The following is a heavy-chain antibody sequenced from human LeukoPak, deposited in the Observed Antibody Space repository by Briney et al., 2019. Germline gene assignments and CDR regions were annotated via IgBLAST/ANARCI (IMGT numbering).Heavy chain of an antibody. J-gene: IGHJ4*02. V-gene: IGHV3-15*01. CDR2: IKSKIEGGTT. CDR1: GFTFSHAW. Sequence: GGSLRLSCAASGFTFSHAWVSWVRQAPGKGLEWVGRIKSKIEGGTTDYAAPVKGGFTISRDDSKNTLYLQMNSLKTEDTAVYYCSSNMVEWGQGSLVTVSS. CDR3: SSNMVE. D-gene: IGHD4/OR15-4a*01.